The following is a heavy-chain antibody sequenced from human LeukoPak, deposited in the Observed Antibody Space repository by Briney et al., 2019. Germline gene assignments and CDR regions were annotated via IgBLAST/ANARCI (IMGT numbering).Heavy chain of an antibody. CDR2: ISYDGSNK. Sequence: GGSLRLSCAASGFTFSSYAMHWVRQAPGKGLEWVAVISYDGSNKYYADSVKGRFTISRDNAKNSLYLQMNCLRDEDTAVYYCARDSSYALTKYYHMDVWGKGTTVTVSS. D-gene: IGHD2-2*01. V-gene: IGHV3-30*07. CDR3: ARDSSYALTKYYHMDV. J-gene: IGHJ6*03. CDR1: GFTFSSYA.